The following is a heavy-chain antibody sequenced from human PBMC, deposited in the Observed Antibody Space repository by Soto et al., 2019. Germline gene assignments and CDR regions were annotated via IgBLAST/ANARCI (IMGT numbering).Heavy chain of an antibody. V-gene: IGHV1-46*03. J-gene: IGHJ3*02. D-gene: IGHD2-15*01. CDR3: ARDLRNVFGYCRGGSCYSHAFDI. CDR1: GYTFTSYY. Sequence: QVQLVQSGAEVKKPGASVKVSCKASGYTFTSYYMHWVRQAPGQGLEWMGIINPSGGSTSYAQKFQGRVTITRDTSTSTVYMELSSLTSEDTAVYYCARDLRNVFGYCRGGSCYSHAFDIWGQGTMVTVSS. CDR2: INPSGGST.